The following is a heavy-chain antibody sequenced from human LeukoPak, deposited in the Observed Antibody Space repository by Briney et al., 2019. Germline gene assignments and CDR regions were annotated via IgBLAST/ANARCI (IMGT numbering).Heavy chain of an antibody. D-gene: IGHD4-17*01. J-gene: IGHJ4*02. CDR3: ARVDDTVIHY. Sequence: PSETLSLTCTVSGGSISGYYWSWIRQPAGKGLEWIGRIYTSGSTNYNPFLKSRVSMSVDTSKNQFSLKLSSVTAADTAVYYCARVDDTVIHYWGQGTLVTVSS. CDR2: IYTSGST. V-gene: IGHV4-4*07. CDR1: GGSISGYY.